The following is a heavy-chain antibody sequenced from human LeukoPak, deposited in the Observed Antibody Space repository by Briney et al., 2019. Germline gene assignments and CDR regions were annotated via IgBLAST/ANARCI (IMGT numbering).Heavy chain of an antibody. CDR1: GFTVSSNY. J-gene: IGHJ6*02. Sequence: GGSLRFSCAASGFTVSSNYMSWVRQAPGKGLEWVSVIYSGGTTNYADSVKGRFTISRDNSENTLYLQVNSLRAEDTAIYFCARFLSYYYGLDVWGQGTTVTVSS. CDR3: ARFLSYYYGLDV. V-gene: IGHV3-66*01. CDR2: IYSGGTT.